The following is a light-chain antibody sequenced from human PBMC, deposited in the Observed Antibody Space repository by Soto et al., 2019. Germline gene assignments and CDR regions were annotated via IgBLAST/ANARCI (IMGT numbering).Light chain of an antibody. CDR1: SDSIASNY. V-gene: IGLV6-57*01. CDR2: GDN. J-gene: IGLJ2*01. Sequence: NFMLTQPHSVSESPGKTVTISCTRSSDSIASNYVQWYQQRPGSSPTTVIYGDNQRPSGVPDRFSGSIDSSSNSASLTISGLKTEDEADYYCQSYATSSVVFGGGTKLTVL. CDR3: QSYATSSVV.